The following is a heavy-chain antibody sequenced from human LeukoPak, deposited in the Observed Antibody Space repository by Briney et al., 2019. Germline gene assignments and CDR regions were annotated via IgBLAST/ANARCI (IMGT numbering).Heavy chain of an antibody. CDR3: ARDFRNAYYYDSSGYYPDY. CDR1: GYTFTCYY. Sequence: GASVKLSCKASGYTFTCYYMHWVRQAPGQGLEWMGWINPNSGGTNYEQTFQGRVTMTRDTSISTAYMELSRLRSDHTAVYYCARDFRNAYYYDSSGYYPDYWGQGTLVTVSS. CDR2: INPNSGGT. D-gene: IGHD3-22*01. J-gene: IGHJ4*02. V-gene: IGHV1-2*02.